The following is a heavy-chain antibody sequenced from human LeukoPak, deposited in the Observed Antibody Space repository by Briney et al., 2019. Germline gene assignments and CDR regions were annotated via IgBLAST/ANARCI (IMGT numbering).Heavy chain of an antibody. D-gene: IGHD3-10*01. Sequence: GGSLRLSCAASGFTFSSYSMNWVRQAPGKGLEWVSSISSSSSYIYYADSVKGRFTISRDNARNFLYLQMNSLRAEDTAVYYCARAPGDRFDYWGQGTLVTVSS. J-gene: IGHJ4*02. CDR3: ARAPGDRFDY. CDR2: ISSSSSYI. V-gene: IGHV3-21*01. CDR1: GFTFSSYS.